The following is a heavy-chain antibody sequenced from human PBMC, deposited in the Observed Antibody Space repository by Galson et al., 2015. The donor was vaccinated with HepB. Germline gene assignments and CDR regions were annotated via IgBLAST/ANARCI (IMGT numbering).Heavy chain of an antibody. D-gene: IGHD3-10*01. J-gene: IGHJ5*02. CDR3: ARAAYYYGSGSPLFWFDP. CDR1: GYTFTSYY. Sequence: SVKVSCKASGYTFTSYYMHWVRQAPGQGLEWMGIINPSGGSTSYAQKFQGRVTMTRDTSTSTVYMELSSLRSEDTAVYYCARAAYYYGSGSPLFWFDPWGQGTLVTVSS. V-gene: IGHV1-46*01. CDR2: INPSGGST.